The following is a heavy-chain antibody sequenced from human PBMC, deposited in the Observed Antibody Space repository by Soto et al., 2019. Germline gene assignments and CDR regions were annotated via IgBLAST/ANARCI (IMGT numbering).Heavy chain of an antibody. J-gene: IGHJ4*02. CDR1: GYRFSSSW. CDR2: VYPGNSDT. D-gene: IGHD6-6*01. Sequence: PGESLKISCQGTGYRFSSSWIGWVRQKPGKGLEWLGNVYPGNSDTRYSPSFEGQATISADKSVSTAYLQWSSLKASDTGMYYCARRWAYSTSSFDYWGQGTLVTVSS. V-gene: IGHV5-51*01. CDR3: ARRWAYSTSSFDY.